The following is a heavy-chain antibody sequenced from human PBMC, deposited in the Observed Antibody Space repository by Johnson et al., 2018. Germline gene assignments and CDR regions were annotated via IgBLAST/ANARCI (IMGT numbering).Heavy chain of an antibody. CDR3: GRDRIVGVTTDAFDI. CDR1: GFIFSECQ. J-gene: IGHJ3*02. Sequence: QVQLQESGGGLVKXGGSXRLXCPASGFIFSECQMRWIRQAPGKGLEWASDISFTKADTTSYADSVTGRFPIYRDNAKNSLYLQMNSLRAEDTAFYHCGRDRIVGVTTDAFDIWGQGTMVTVSS. D-gene: IGHD1-26*01. V-gene: IGHV3-11*01. CDR2: ISFTKADTT.